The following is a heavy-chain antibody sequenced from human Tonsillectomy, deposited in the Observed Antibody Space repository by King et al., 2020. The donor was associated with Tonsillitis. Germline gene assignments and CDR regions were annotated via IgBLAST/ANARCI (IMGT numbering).Heavy chain of an antibody. CDR2: MYYSGTI. Sequence: QLQESGPGVVKPSETLSLTCTVSGGSISTSDQYWAWIRQPPGKGLEWIGYMYYSGTIFYNASLKSRITISGGTSGNRFSLKLSSVTAADTAVYFCARYVSGSFDYWGQGALVTVSS. D-gene: IGHD1-26*01. CDR1: GGSISTSDQY. J-gene: IGHJ4*02. V-gene: IGHV4-39*01. CDR3: ARYVSGSFDY.